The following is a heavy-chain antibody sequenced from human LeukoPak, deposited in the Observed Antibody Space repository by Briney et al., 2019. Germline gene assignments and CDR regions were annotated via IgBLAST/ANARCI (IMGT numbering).Heavy chain of an antibody. D-gene: IGHD6-19*01. CDR3: ARLPYRSGWTGAHYFDY. V-gene: IGHV1-18*01. J-gene: IGHJ4*02. CDR1: GYTFTSYG. Sequence: GASVKLSCKASGYTFTSYGISWVRQAPGQGLEWMGWISAYNGNTNYAQKLQGRVTMTTDTSTSTAYMELRSLRSDDTAVYYCARLPYRSGWTGAHYFDYWGQGTLVTVSS. CDR2: ISAYNGNT.